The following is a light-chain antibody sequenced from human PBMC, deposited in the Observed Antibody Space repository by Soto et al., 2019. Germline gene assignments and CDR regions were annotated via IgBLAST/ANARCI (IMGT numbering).Light chain of an antibody. J-gene: IGLJ2*01. CDR1: TGAVTSGHY. CDR3: LLSYSGAR. V-gene: IGLV7-46*01. CDR2: DTS. Sequence: QAVVTQEPSLTVSPGGTVTLTCGSSTGAVTSGHYPYWSQQKPGQAPRTLIYDTSNKHSWTPARFSGSLLGGKAALTLSGAQPEDEAEYYCLLSYSGARFGGGTKVTVL.